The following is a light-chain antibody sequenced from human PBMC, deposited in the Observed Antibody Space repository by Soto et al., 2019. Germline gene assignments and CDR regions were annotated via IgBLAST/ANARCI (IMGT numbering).Light chain of an antibody. V-gene: IGKV3-11*01. Sequence: PGERATLSCRASQSVSSYLAWYQQKPGQAPRLLIYDTSKRATGIPARFSGSGSGTDFNLTISSLEPEDFAVYYCQQRTNWPRSFTFGPGTKVDIK. J-gene: IGKJ3*01. CDR2: DTS. CDR3: QQRTNWPRSFT. CDR1: QSVSSY.